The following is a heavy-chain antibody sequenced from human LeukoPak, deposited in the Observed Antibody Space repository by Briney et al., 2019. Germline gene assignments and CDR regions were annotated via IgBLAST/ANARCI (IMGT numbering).Heavy chain of an antibody. D-gene: IGHD3-3*02. V-gene: IGHV4-34*01. CDR1: GGSFSGYY. J-gene: IGHJ3*02. CDR3: ARVTLTFSDAFDI. CDR2: INHSGST. Sequence: SETLSLTCAVYGGSFSGYYGSWIRQPPGKGLEWIGEINHSGSTNYNPSLKSRVTISVDTSKNQFSLKLSSVTAADTAVYYCARVTLTFSDAFDIWGQGTIVTVSS.